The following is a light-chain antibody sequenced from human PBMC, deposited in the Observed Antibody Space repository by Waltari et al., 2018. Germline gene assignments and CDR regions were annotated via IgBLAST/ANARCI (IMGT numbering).Light chain of an antibody. CDR3: CSYAGSYTWV. CDR1: SSDVGTYNY. Sequence: QSALIQPRSVSGSPGQSVTISCTGTSSDVGTYNYVSWYQQYPGKAPKFMIYDLIKRPSGVPDRFSGSKSGNTASLTISGLQAEDEADYYCCSYAGSYTWVFGGGTKLTVL. V-gene: IGLV2-11*01. CDR2: DLI. J-gene: IGLJ3*02.